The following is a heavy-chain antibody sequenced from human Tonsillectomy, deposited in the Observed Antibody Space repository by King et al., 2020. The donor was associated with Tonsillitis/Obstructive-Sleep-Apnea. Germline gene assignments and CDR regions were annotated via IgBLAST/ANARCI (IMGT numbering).Heavy chain of an antibody. V-gene: IGHV3-15*01. Sequence: VQLVESGGGLVKPGGSLRLSCAASGFTFSNAWMSWVRQAPGKGLEWVGRIKSKTDGGTTDYAAHVKGRFTISRDDSKNTLYLQMNSLKTEDTAVYYCSAGIAITSFGVVTPHGGQGTLVTVSS. CDR1: GFTFSNAW. D-gene: IGHD3-3*01. CDR2: IKSKTDGGTT. J-gene: IGHJ4*02. CDR3: SAGIAITSFGVVTPH.